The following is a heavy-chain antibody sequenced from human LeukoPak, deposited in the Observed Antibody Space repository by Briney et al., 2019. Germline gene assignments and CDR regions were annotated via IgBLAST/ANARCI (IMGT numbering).Heavy chain of an antibody. CDR1: GSTFDDYA. CDR2: ISWNSGSI. Sequence: GGSLRLSCAASGSTFDDYAMHWVRQAPGKGLEWVSGISWNSGSIGYADSVKGRFTISRDNAKNSLYLQMNSLRAEDTALYYCAKDKAYYYDSSGYDYWGQGTLVTVSS. V-gene: IGHV3-9*01. CDR3: AKDKAYYYDSSGYDY. D-gene: IGHD3-22*01. J-gene: IGHJ4*02.